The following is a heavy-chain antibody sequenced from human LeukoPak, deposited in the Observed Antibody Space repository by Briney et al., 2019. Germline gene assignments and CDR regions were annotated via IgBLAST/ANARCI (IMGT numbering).Heavy chain of an antibody. Sequence: EXLSLTXAVYGGSFSGYYWSWIRQPPGKGLEWIGEINHSGSTNYNPSLTSRGTISVDTSKNQCSLTLRSVTAADTAVYYCARGRAPRYCSGGSCYSGAGWFDPWGQGTLVTVSS. CDR1: GGSFSGYY. CDR3: ARGRAPRYCSGGSCYSGAGWFDP. D-gene: IGHD2-15*01. CDR2: INHSGST. V-gene: IGHV4-34*01. J-gene: IGHJ5*02.